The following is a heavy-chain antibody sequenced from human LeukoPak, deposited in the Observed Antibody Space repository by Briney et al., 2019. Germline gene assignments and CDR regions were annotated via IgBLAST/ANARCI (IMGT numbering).Heavy chain of an antibody. J-gene: IGHJ4*02. CDR3: AKDGNQLLWGPFDY. D-gene: IGHD2-2*01. V-gene: IGHV3-30*18. Sequence: GGSLRLSCAASGFTFSSYGMHWVRQAPGKGLEWVAVISYDGSNKYYADSVKGRFTISRDNSKNTLYLQMNSLRAEDTAVYYCAKDGNQLLWGPFDYWGQGTLVAVSS. CDR1: GFTFSSYG. CDR2: ISYDGSNK.